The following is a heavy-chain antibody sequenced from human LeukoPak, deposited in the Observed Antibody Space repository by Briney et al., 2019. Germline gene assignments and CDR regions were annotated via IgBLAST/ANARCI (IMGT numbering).Heavy chain of an antibody. CDR2: ISGSGGSA. J-gene: IGHJ4*02. CDR3: AKGRMVVAATGLDY. D-gene: IGHD2-15*01. Sequence: GGSLRLSRAASGFTFSSYAMSWVRQAPGKGLEWVSAISGSGGSAYYADSVKGRFTISRDNSKNTLYLQMNSLRAEDTAVYYCAKGRMVVAATGLDYWGQGTLVTVSS. V-gene: IGHV3-23*01. CDR1: GFTFSSYA.